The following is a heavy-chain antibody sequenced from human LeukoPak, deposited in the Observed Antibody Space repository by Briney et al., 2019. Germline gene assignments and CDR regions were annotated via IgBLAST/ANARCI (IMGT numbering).Heavy chain of an antibody. J-gene: IGHJ4*02. CDR3: ARPLSGTTDFDY. CDR2: ISSSSSYI. D-gene: IGHD1-20*01. CDR1: GFTFSSYT. Sequence: KTGGSLRLSCAASGFTFSSYTMNWVRQAPGKGLEGGSLISSSSSYIFYADSVKGRFTISRDNDKKSMYLQMNSLRAEDTAVYYCARPLSGTTDFDYWGQGTLVTVSS. V-gene: IGHV3-21*01.